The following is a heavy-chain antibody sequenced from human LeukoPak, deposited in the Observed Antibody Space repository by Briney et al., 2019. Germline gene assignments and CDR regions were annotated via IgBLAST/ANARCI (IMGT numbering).Heavy chain of an antibody. J-gene: IGHJ4*02. CDR1: GYRFTSYG. CDR2: INPNSGGT. Sequence: ASVKVSCKASGYRFTSYGITWVRQAPGQGLEWMGWINPNSGGTNYAQKFQGRVTMTRDTSISTAYMELSRLRSDDTAVYYCARGWPYYYDSSGYYAFLDYWGQGTLVTVSS. V-gene: IGHV1-2*02. CDR3: ARGWPYYYDSSGYYAFLDY. D-gene: IGHD3-22*01.